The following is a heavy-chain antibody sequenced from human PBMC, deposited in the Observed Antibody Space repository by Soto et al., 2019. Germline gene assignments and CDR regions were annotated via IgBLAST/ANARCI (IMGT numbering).Heavy chain of an antibody. J-gene: IGHJ4*02. CDR2: IYYTGGT. CDR3: ARAPHLDGDSIYFDY. Sequence: QVQLRESGPGLVKPSETLSLTCTVSGGSISSYYWSWIRQPPGKGLEWIGYIYYTGGTNYNPSLKSRVTVSLDPSKHQFSLRLSSVTAADTGVYYCARAPHLDGDSIYFDYWGQGTLVTVSS. V-gene: IGHV4-59*01. CDR1: GGSISSYY. D-gene: IGHD4-17*01.